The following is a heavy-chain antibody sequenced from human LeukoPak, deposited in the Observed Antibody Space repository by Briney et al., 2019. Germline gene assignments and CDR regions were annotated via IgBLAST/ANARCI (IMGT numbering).Heavy chain of an antibody. CDR3: VSATGQYNWFDP. CDR2: ISSSGSTI. D-gene: IGHD1-26*01. Sequence: GGSLRLSCAASGFTFSDYYMSWIRQAPGKGLEWVSYISSSGSTIYYADSVKGRFTISRDNAKNSLYLQMNSLRAEDTAVYYCVSATGQYNWFDPWGQGTLVTVSS. J-gene: IGHJ5*02. CDR1: GFTFSDYY. V-gene: IGHV3-11*01.